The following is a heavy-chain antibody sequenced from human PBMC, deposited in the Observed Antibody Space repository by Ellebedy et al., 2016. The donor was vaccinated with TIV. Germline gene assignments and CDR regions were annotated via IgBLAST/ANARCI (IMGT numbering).Heavy chain of an antibody. V-gene: IGHV3-33*01. Sequence: GESLKIPCAAPGFTFSSYGTHWVRQAPGKGLEWVAGIWYDGSNKYYADSVKGRFTISRDNSKNTLYLQMNSLSAEDTAVYYCARDRGITGTGTFDYWGQGTLVTVSS. CDR3: ARDRGITGTGTFDY. CDR2: IWYDGSNK. J-gene: IGHJ4*02. CDR1: GFTFSSYG. D-gene: IGHD1-20*01.